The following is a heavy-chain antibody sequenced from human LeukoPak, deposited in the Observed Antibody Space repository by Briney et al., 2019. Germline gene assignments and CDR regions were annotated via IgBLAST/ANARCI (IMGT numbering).Heavy chain of an antibody. CDR2: IYYSWNT. V-gene: IGHV4-39*01. CDR1: GGSISSSSYY. D-gene: IGHD3-10*01. Sequence: SETLSLTCTVSGGSISSSSYYWGWIRQPPGKGLEWIGSIYYSWNTYYNPSLKSRVTISVDTSKNQFSLKLSSVTAADTAVYYCARWGDSEAYGSGSYDKYYFDYWGQGTLVTVSS. CDR3: ARWGDSEAYGSGSYDKYYFDY. J-gene: IGHJ4*02.